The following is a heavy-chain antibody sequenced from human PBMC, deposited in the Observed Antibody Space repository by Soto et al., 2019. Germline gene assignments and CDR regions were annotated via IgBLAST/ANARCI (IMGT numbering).Heavy chain of an antibody. J-gene: IGHJ4*02. D-gene: IGHD1-26*01. CDR1: GFTFSTHG. CDR3: ARDTWIVSPIKSLDH. CDR2: IWNDGNKK. Sequence: PWGSLRLSCAAFGFTFSTHGMHWVRQAPGKGLEWVALIWNDGNKKDYPDSVKGRFTISRDNSKNIVYLRMDSLRVEDTAVYFCARDTWIVSPIKSLDHWGQGDLVTVSS. V-gene: IGHV3-33*01.